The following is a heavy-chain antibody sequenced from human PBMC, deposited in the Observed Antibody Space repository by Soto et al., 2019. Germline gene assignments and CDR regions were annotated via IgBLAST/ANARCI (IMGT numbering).Heavy chain of an antibody. D-gene: IGHD3-22*01. CDR1: GGSIGDYY. J-gene: IGHJ4*02. CDR2: IYYTGTT. Sequence: LSLTCTVSGGSIGDYYWGWIRQSPGKGLEWIGYIYYTGTTKYNPSLKSRVTISVDSSKNQFSLKLDSVTAADTAVYYCARLGGYYQAFDSWGQGTLVTVSS. V-gene: IGHV4-59*08. CDR3: ARLGGYYQAFDS.